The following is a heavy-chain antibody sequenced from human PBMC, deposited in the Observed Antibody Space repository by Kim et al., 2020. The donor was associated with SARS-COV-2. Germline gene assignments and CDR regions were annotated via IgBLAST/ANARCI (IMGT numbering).Heavy chain of an antibody. CDR2: INPNSGVT. Sequence: ASVKVSCKTSGYTFILYYVHWVRQAPGQGLEWMGWINPNSGVTDYARNFQGRVTMTRDTSISAAYMELSGLRFDDTAVYYCARGAAATTPKFDYWGQGSLVIVSS. CDR1: GYTFILYY. V-gene: IGHV1-2*02. J-gene: IGHJ4*02. D-gene: IGHD1-26*01. CDR3: ARGAAATTPKFDY.